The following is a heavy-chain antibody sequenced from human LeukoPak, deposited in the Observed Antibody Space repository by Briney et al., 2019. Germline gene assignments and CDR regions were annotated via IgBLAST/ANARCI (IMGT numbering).Heavy chain of an antibody. J-gene: IGHJ4*02. V-gene: IGHV3-23*01. CDR3: AKPFREERDRWYGNFDT. D-gene: IGHD6-13*01. CDR2: ISGSGVTT. Sequence: GGSLTLSCPASGFTFSSFAMSWVRQAPGEGLDGVSSISGSGVTTHYADSVKGRLTISRDNSKNTLFLYVNSLRVEDTAIYYCAKPFREERDRWYGNFDTWGQGTLVTVSS. CDR1: GFTFSSFA.